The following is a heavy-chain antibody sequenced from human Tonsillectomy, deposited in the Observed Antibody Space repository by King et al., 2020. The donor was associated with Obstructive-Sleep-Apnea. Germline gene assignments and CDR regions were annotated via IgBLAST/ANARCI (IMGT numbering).Heavy chain of an antibody. V-gene: IGHV3-9*01. CDR3: TKDIDYNILTGYFDY. Sequence: VQLVESGGNLVQPGRSLRLSCAASGFIFDDYAMHWVRQAPGKGLEWVSGISGNSNGMLYADSARGRFTVSRDNAKNSLYLQMNSLRPEDTALYYCTKDIDYNILTGYFDYWGQGTQVTVSS. J-gene: IGHJ4*02. CDR1: GFIFDDYA. D-gene: IGHD3-9*01. CDR2: ISGNSNGM.